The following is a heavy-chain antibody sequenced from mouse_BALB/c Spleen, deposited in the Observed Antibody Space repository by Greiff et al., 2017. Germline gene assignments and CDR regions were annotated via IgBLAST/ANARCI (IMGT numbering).Heavy chain of an antibody. V-gene: IGHV1S5*01. Sequence: QVQLQQPGSELVRPGASVKLSCKASGYTFTSYWMHWVKQRPGQGLEWIGNIYPGSGSTNYNEKFKGKATLTADKSSNTAYMQLSSLTSEDSAVYFGASDFYYGSSGLWAYWGQGTPVTVSA. D-gene: IGHD1-1*01. J-gene: IGHJ3*01. CDR1: GYTFTSYW. CDR2: IYPGSGST. CDR3: ASDFYYGSSGLWAY.